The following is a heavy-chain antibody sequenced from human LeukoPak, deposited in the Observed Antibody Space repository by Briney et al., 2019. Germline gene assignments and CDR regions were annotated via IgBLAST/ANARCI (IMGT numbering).Heavy chain of an antibody. V-gene: IGHV4-59*01. Sequence: SETLSLTCAVYGGSFSGYYWSWIRQPAGKGLEWIGYIYYSRSTNYNPSLKSRVTISVDTSKNQFSLKLSSVTAADTAVYYCARDNSNNWFDPWGQGTLVTVSS. CDR1: GGSFSGYY. CDR2: IYYSRST. CDR3: ARDNSNNWFDP. J-gene: IGHJ5*02. D-gene: IGHD4-23*01.